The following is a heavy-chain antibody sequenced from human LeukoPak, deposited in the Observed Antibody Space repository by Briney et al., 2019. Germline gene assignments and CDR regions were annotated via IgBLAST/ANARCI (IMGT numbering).Heavy chain of an antibody. D-gene: IGHD2-15*01. CDR3: ARERGGSYYYYGMDV. V-gene: IGHV3-53*01. CDR2: IYSGGST. J-gene: IGHJ6*02. Sequence: PGGSLRLSCAASGFTVSSNYMSWVRQAPGKGLEWVSVIYSGGSTYYADSVKGRFTISRDNSKNTLYLQMNSLRAEDTAVYYCARERGGSYYYYGMDVWGQGTTVTVSS. CDR1: GFTVSSNY.